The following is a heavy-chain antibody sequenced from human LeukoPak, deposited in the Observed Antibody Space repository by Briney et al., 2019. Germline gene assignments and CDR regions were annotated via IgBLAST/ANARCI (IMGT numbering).Heavy chain of an antibody. D-gene: IGHD3-22*01. CDR2: INEDGGEE. Sequence: GGSLRLSCVASGLTFSNFWMTWVRQTPGEGLEWVASINEDGGEEYYVDSVKGRFIISRDNAKSSLYLQMDSLRAEETAVYHCARDRELQYYYDSSGYSRFDYWGQGTLVTVSS. CDR3: ARDRELQYYYDSSGYSRFDY. V-gene: IGHV3-7*03. J-gene: IGHJ4*02. CDR1: GLTFSNFW.